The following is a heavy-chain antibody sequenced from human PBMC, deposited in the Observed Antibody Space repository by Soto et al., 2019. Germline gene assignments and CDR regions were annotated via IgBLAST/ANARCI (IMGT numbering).Heavy chain of an antibody. CDR2: ISAYNGNT. Sequence: QVQLVQSGAEVKKPGASVKVSCKASGYTFTSYGISWVRQAPGQGLEWMGWISAYNGNTNSAQKLKGLITMTTDTTTSTAYMELRSLISDYMAVYYCARDIAGVSSSWQIFDYWGQGNLVTDSS. V-gene: IGHV1-18*03. J-gene: IGHJ4*02. CDR3: ARDIAGVSSSWQIFDY. D-gene: IGHD6-13*01. CDR1: GYTFTSYG.